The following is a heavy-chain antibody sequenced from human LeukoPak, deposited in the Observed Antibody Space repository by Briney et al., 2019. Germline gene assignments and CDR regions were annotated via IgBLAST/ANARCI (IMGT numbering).Heavy chain of an antibody. CDR2: MHPNSGDT. CDR1: GYTFTGYY. J-gene: IGHJ1*01. D-gene: IGHD1-26*01. Sequence: ASVKVSCKTSGYTFTGYYIHWVRQAPGQGLEWMGRMHPNSGDTNYAQKFQGRVTMTRDTSISTDYMELSRLRSDDTALYYCTRVVGKFGSGILQHWGQGTPLTVSS. CDR3: TRVVGKFGSGILQH. V-gene: IGHV1-2*06.